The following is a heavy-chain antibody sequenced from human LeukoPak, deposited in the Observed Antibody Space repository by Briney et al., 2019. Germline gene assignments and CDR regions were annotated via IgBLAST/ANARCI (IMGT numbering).Heavy chain of an antibody. CDR3: ARQQIAAPRFDD. V-gene: IGHV4-39*01. Sequence: SETLSLTCTVSGGSISSSSYYWGWIRQPPGKGPEWIGSIYSGGSTYYNPSLKSRVTISVDTSKNQFSLKVSSVTAADTAVYYCARQQIAAPRFDDWGQGTLATVSS. D-gene: IGHD6-13*01. CDR1: GGSISSSSYY. J-gene: IGHJ4*02. CDR2: IYSGGST.